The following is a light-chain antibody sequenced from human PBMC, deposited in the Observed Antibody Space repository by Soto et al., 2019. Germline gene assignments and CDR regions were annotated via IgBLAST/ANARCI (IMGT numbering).Light chain of an antibody. CDR2: GAS. CDR1: QSVSSN. J-gene: IGKJ3*01. CDR3: QQYGSSPFT. V-gene: IGKV3-20*01. Sequence: EIGMTQSPATLSVSPGERATLSCRASQSVSSNLAWYQQKPGQAPRLLIYGASSRATGIPDRFSGSGSGTDFTLTISRLEPEDFAVYYCQQYGSSPFTFGPGAKVDIK.